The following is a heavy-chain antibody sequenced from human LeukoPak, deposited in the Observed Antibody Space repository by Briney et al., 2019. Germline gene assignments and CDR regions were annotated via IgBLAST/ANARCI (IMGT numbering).Heavy chain of an antibody. D-gene: IGHD3-10*01. CDR1: GFTVSSNY. J-gene: IGHJ5*02. Sequence: GGSLRLSCAASGFTVSSNYMSWVRQAPGKGLEWVSVIYSGGSTYYADSVKGRFTISRDNSKNTLYLQMNSLRAEDTAVYYCARTHYYGSGSYSNWFDPWGQGTLVTVSS. V-gene: IGHV3-66*02. CDR3: ARTHYYGSGSYSNWFDP. CDR2: IYSGGST.